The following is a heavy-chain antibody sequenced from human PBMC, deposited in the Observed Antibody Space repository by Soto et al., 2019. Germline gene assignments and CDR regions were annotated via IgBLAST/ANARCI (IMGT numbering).Heavy chain of an antibody. V-gene: IGHV3-23*01. CDR2: ISGSGGST. Sequence: RGPLRLSCASSGSTFTSYAMSWVRQAPGKGLEWVSAISGSGGSTYYADSVKGRFTISRDNSKNTLYLQMNSLRAEDTAVYYCAKDLVGATNWFDPWGQGTLVNVSS. D-gene: IGHD1-26*01. J-gene: IGHJ5*02. CDR3: AKDLVGATNWFDP. CDR1: GSTFTSYA.